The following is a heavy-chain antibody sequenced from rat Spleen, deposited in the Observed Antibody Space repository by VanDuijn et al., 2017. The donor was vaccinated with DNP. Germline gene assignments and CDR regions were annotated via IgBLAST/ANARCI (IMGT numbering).Heavy chain of an antibody. CDR2: VTYDGRTT. CDR3: ARTPYSSYIYGLAC. Sequence: EVQLVESGGGLVQPGRSLKLSCAASGFTFSAYYMAWVRQAPAKGLEWVATVTYDGRTTYYRDSVKGRFTISRDNAKNTLYLQMDSLRSADTATYYCARTPYSSYIYGLACWGQGTLVTVSS. CDR1: GFTFSAYY. J-gene: IGHJ3*01. V-gene: IGHV5-7*01. D-gene: IGHD1-2*01.